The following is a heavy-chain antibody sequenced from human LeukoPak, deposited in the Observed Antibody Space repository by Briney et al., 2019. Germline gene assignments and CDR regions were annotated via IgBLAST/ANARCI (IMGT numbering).Heavy chain of an antibody. V-gene: IGHV2-5*01. J-gene: IGHJ4*02. D-gene: IGHD2-2*02. Sequence: SGPTLVKPTQTLTLTGTFSGFSLSTSGVGVGWIRQPPGKAVEWLALLYWNDDKRYTPSLNSRLTITKDTSKNQVVLTITNMDPVDTATYYCPHRRERLYRFWGQGTLVTVSS. CDR2: LYWNDDK. CDR1: GFSLSTSGVG. CDR3: PHRRERLYRF.